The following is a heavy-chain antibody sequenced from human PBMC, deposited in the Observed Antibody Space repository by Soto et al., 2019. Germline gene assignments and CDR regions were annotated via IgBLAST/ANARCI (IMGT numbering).Heavy chain of an antibody. D-gene: IGHD2-21*02. CDR1: GYTFTGYY. Sequence: GASVKVSCKASGYTFTGYYMHWVRQAPGQGLEWMGWINPNSGGTNYAQKFQGRVTMTRDTSISTAYMELSRLRSDDTAVYYCARDSAAYCGGDCYSSYFDYWGQGTLVTVSS. V-gene: IGHV1-2*02. CDR3: ARDSAAYCGGDCYSSYFDY. J-gene: IGHJ4*02. CDR2: INPNSGGT.